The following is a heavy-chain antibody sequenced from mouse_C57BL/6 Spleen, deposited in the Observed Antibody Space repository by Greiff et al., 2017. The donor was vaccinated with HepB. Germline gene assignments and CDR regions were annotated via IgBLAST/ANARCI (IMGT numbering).Heavy chain of an antibody. V-gene: IGHV5-4*01. CDR3: ARDGMRYFDV. J-gene: IGHJ1*03. Sequence: VQLKESGGGLVKPGGSLKLSCAASGFTFSSYAMSWVRQTPEKRLEWVATISDGGSYTYYPDNVKGRFTISRDNAKNNLYLQMSHLKSEDTAMYYCARDGMRYFDVWGTGTTVTVSS. D-gene: IGHD4-1*01. CDR1: GFTFSSYA. CDR2: ISDGGSYT.